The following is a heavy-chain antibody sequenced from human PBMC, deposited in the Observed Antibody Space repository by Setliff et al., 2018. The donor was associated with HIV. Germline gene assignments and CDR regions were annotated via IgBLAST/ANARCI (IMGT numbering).Heavy chain of an antibody. V-gene: IGHV7-4-1*02. CDR3: ARKSEADAFDI. CDR1: GYTFNTYS. J-gene: IGHJ3*02. Sequence: ASVKVSCKASGYTFNTYSINWVRQAPGQGLEWMGWINTDTGSPTYAQGVTGRFVFSLATSVSTAYLQISSLKPEDTAVYYCARKSEADAFDIWGQGTMVTVSS. CDR2: INTDTGSP.